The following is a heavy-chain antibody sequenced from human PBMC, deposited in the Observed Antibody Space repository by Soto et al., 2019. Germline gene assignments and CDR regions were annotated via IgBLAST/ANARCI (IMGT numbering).Heavy chain of an antibody. CDR2: IYGGGST. Sequence: EVQLVESGGGLIQPGGSLRLSCAASGFTVSSNYMSWVRQAPGKGLEWVSLIYGGGSTYYADSVKGRFTISRDNSKNTLYLQMNSLRAEDTAVYYCAGNWNGRRHDAFDIWGQGTMVTVSS. CDR3: AGNWNGRRHDAFDI. CDR1: GFTVSSNY. D-gene: IGHD1-1*01. J-gene: IGHJ3*02. V-gene: IGHV3-53*01.